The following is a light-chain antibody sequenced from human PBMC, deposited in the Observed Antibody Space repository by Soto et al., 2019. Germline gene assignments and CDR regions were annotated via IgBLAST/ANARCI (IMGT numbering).Light chain of an antibody. V-gene: IGKV3-20*01. Sequence: EIVLTQSPGSLSLSPGQRATLSCRASQSVDTTFSAWYQKKPGQAPRLLIYGASKRATGIPDRFSGSGSGTDFTLIISRLEPEEFAVYYCQQYISSVTFGQGTKVDIK. J-gene: IGKJ1*01. CDR2: GAS. CDR1: QSVDTTF. CDR3: QQYISSVT.